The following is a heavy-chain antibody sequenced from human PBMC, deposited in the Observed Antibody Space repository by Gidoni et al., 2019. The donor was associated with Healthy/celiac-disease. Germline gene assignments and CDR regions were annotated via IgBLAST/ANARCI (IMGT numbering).Heavy chain of an antibody. V-gene: IGHV3-11*01. Sequence: QVQLVESGGGLVKTGGSLSLSCAASGFTFSDYYMSWIRQDPGKGREWGSYISSSGSTIYYADSVKGRFTIARDNAKNALYLQMNSLRAEDTAVYYCARAGSLGVRWSEGYWGQGTLVTVSS. CDR3: ARAGSLGVRWSEGY. CDR2: ISSSGSTI. CDR1: GFTFSDYY. D-gene: IGHD2-8*01. J-gene: IGHJ4*02.